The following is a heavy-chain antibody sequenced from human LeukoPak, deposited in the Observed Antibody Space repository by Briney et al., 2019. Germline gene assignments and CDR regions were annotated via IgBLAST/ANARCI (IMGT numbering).Heavy chain of an antibody. D-gene: IGHD6-19*01. CDR2: IRYDGSNK. Sequence: GGSLRLSCAASGFTFSSYGMHWVRQAPGKGLEWVAFIRYDGSNKYYADSVKGRFTISRDNSKNTLYLQMNSLRAEDTAVYYCAKDRIRSGWYGGYMDVWGKGTTVTISS. V-gene: IGHV3-30*02. CDR3: AKDRIRSGWYGGYMDV. CDR1: GFTFSSYG. J-gene: IGHJ6*03.